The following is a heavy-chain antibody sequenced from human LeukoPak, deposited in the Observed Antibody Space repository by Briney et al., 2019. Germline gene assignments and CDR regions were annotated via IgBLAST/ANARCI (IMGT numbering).Heavy chain of an antibody. V-gene: IGHV4-4*07. CDR3: AREGEGQRGHYDFWSGYPNYYFDY. Sequence: SETLSLTCTVSGGSISSYYWSWIRQPAGKGLEWIGRIYTSGSTNYNPSLKSRVTMSVDTSKNQFSLKLSPVTAADTAVYYCAREGEGQRGHYDFWSGYPNYYFDYWGQGTLVTVSS. CDR2: IYTSGST. D-gene: IGHD3-3*01. CDR1: GGSISSYY. J-gene: IGHJ4*02.